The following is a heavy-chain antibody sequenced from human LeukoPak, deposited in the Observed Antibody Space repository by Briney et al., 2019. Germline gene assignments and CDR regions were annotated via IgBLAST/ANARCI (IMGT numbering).Heavy chain of an antibody. CDR2: IYYSGNT. D-gene: IGHD3-10*01. V-gene: IGHV4-31*03. CDR3: ARVDTMVRGVINWFDP. Sequence: SETLSLTCTVSGGSINSVGNYWSWVRQYPGKGLEWIGNIYYSGNTYYNPSLNSRLTISVDTSKNQFSLRLDSVTAADTAVYYCARVDTMVRGVINWFDPWGQGTLIIVSS. CDR1: GGSINSVGNY. J-gene: IGHJ5*02.